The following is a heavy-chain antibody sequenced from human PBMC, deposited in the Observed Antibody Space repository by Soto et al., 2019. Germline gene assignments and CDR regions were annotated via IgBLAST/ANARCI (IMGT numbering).Heavy chain of an antibody. V-gene: IGHV5-51*01. CDR1: GYSFTSYW. CDR2: IYPGDSDT. J-gene: IGHJ6*02. Sequence: GESLKISCKGSGYSFTSYWIGWVRQMPGKGLEWMGIIYPGDSDTRYSPSFQGQVTISADKSISTAYLQWSSLKASDTAMYYCARLNGIAVAGTDYYYGTDVWGQGTTVTVSS. CDR3: ARLNGIAVAGTDYYYGTDV. D-gene: IGHD6-19*01.